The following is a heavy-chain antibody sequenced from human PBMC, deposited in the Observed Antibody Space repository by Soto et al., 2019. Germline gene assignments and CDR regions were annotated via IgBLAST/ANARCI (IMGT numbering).Heavy chain of an antibody. CDR2: ISSSGGST. CDR3: AKDGVNTAMGA. J-gene: IGHJ4*02. D-gene: IGHD5-18*01. Sequence: PGGSLRLSCAASGFIFSSHAMSWVRQAPGKGLEWASSISSSGGSTWYADSVRGRFTVSRDNSKLYLQMNSLRADDTAVYYCAKDGVNTAMGAWGQGTQVTVSS. V-gene: IGHV3-23*01. CDR1: GFIFSSHA.